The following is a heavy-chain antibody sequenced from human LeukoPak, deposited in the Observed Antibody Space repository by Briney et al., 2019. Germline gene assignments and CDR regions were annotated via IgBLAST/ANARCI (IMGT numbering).Heavy chain of an antibody. V-gene: IGHV1-18*01. CDR3: ARGGTTTAPDY. CDR2: ITAYNGNT. J-gene: IGHJ4*02. D-gene: IGHD4-11*01. Sequence: ASVTVSCKASGYTFDSYGIRWVRQAPGQGLEWMGWITAYNGNTIYAQKFRGRVTLTTDTSTGTVYMELRSLRSGDTAVYYCARGGTTTAPDYWGQGTLVTVSS. CDR1: GYTFDSYG.